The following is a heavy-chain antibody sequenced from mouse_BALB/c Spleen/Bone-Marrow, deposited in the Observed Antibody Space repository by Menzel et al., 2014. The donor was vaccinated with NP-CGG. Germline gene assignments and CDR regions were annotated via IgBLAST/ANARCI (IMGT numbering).Heavy chain of an antibody. CDR3: TRYYRYDYWYFDV. CDR1: GYSFTDYN. CDR2: IDPYNGDT. J-gene: IGHJ1*03. Sequence: EVQLQQSGPELVKPGASVKVSCKASGYSFTDYNMYCVKQSHGKSLEWIGYIDPYNGDTTYNQKFKGKATLTVDKSSSTAFIHLNSLTSEDSAVYYCTRYYRYDYWYFDVWGTGTTVTVSS. D-gene: IGHD2-14*01. V-gene: IGHV1S135*01.